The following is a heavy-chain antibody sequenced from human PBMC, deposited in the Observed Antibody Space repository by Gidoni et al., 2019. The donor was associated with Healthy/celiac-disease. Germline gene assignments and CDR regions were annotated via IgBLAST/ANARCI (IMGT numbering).Heavy chain of an antibody. CDR3: AREAGMIAAHSNYYYYGMDV. CDR2: IRSSSSTI. Sequence: EVQLVESGGGLVQPGGSLRLSCAASGFTFSSYSMNWVRQAPGKVMEWVSYIRSSSSTIYYADSGNGRFTNSKDNAKNSLYLQMNSLRAEETAVYYCAREAGMIAAHSNYYYYGMDVWGQGTTVTVSS. CDR1: GFTFSSYS. V-gene: IGHV3-48*01. D-gene: IGHD6-6*01. J-gene: IGHJ6*02.